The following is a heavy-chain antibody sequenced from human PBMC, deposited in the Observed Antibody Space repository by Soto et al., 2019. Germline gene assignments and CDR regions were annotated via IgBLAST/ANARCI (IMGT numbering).Heavy chain of an antibody. Sequence: SYTLSRHFSVAGSCDSVDFCGWLMQHAGKGLEHIGRIYTSGSTSYNPSLKSRVTMSMDTSQTQIYLNLTSVTAADTAVYYCARGGIQLSYAFDYWGQGILVT. CDR3: ARGGIQLSYAFDY. J-gene: IGHJ4*02. D-gene: IGHD5-18*01. CDR1: GSCDSVDF. V-gene: IGHV4-4*07. CDR2: IYTSGST.